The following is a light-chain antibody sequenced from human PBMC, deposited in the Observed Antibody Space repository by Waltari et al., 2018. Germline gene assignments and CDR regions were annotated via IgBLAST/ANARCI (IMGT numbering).Light chain of an antibody. CDR3: HSRVVSNVRGA. V-gene: IGLV3-19*01. Sequence: ELTQDPAVSVALGRTVMITSQGDSLSRYDASWYQTQPGQAPILVLHGKDNRPSGIPDRFSGSTSGNTASLTITGSQAEDEADYYCHSRVVSNVRGAFGGGTKLTVL. CDR1: SLSRYD. CDR2: GKD. J-gene: IGLJ2*01.